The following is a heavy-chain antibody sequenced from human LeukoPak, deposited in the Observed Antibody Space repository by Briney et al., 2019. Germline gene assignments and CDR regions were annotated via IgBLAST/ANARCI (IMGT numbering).Heavy chain of an antibody. CDR1: GGSVSGGSNY. J-gene: IGHJ4*02. Sequence: SETLSLTCTVSGGSVSGGSNYWSWIRQPPGKGLEWIGDIYYSGSTNYNPSLKSRVTISVDTSKNQFSLRLSSVTAADTAVYYCARDLGYRYFDYWGQGALVTVSS. V-gene: IGHV4-61*01. CDR3: ARDLGYRYFDY. CDR2: IYYSGST. D-gene: IGHD3-16*02.